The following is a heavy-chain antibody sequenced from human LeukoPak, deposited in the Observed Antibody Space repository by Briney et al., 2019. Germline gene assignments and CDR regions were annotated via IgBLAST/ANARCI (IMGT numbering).Heavy chain of an antibody. V-gene: IGHV1-2*02. CDR2: INPNSGGT. Sequence: ASVKVSCKASGYTFTGYYMHWVRQAPGQGLEWMGWINPNSGGTNYAQKFQGRVTMTRDTSISTAYMELSRLRSDDTAVYYCARDLSDYGDYPFDYWGQGTLVTVSS. J-gene: IGHJ4*02. D-gene: IGHD4-17*01. CDR3: ARDLSDYGDYPFDY. CDR1: GYTFTGYY.